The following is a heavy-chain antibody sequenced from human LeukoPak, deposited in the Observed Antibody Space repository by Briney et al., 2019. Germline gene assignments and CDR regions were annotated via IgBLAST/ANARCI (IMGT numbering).Heavy chain of an antibody. J-gene: IGHJ6*02. D-gene: IGHD2-15*01. Sequence: SETLSLTCTVSGGSISSYYWSWIRQPPGKGLEWMGYIFYSGSTNYNPSLKSRVTISVDTSKNQFSLKLSSVTAADTAVYYCARSGDVAVYYSYGMDVWGQGTTVTVSS. CDR2: IFYSGST. CDR3: ARSGDVAVYYSYGMDV. CDR1: GGSISSYY. V-gene: IGHV4-59*01.